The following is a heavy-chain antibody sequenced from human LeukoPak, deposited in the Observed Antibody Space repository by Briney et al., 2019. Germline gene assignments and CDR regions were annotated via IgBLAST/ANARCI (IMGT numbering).Heavy chain of an antibody. J-gene: IGHJ3*02. CDR2: IIPILGIA. V-gene: IGHV1-69*04. CDR1: GGTFSSYA. Sequence: SVKVSCKASGGTFSSYAISWGRQAPGQGLEWMGRIIPILGIANYAQKFQGRVTITADKSTSTAYMELSSLRSEDTAVYYCARELTAAEVAFDIWGQGTMVTVSS. D-gene: IGHD6-13*01. CDR3: ARELTAAEVAFDI.